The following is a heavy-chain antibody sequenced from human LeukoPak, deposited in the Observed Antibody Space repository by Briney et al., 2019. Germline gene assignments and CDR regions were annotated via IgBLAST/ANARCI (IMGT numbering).Heavy chain of an antibody. CDR3: AKDLVWAAAGPAAFDY. D-gene: IGHD6-13*01. CDR1: GFTFSSYG. V-gene: IGHV3-30*02. CDR2: IRYDGSNK. Sequence: SGGSLRLSCAASGFTFSSYGMHWVRQAPGKGLEWVAFIRYDGSNKYYADSVKGRFTISRDNSKNTLYLQMNSLRAEDTAVYYCAKDLVWAAAGPAAFDYWGQGTLVTVSS. J-gene: IGHJ4*02.